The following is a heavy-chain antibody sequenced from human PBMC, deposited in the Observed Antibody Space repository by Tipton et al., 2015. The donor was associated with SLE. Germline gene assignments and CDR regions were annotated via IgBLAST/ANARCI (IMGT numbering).Heavy chain of an antibody. CDR3: ARRGSRVY. CDR2: IYYSGST. J-gene: IGHJ4*02. V-gene: IGHV4-59*12. CDR1: GGSISSYY. Sequence: TLSLTCTVSGGSISSYYWSWIRQPPGKGLEWIGYIYYSGSTNYNPSLTSRVTISVDTSKNQFSLKLSSVTAADTAVYYCARRGSRVYWGQGTLVTVSS. D-gene: IGHD3-10*01.